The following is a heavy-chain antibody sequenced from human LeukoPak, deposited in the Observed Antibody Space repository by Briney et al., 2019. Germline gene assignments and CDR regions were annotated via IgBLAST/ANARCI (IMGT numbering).Heavy chain of an antibody. CDR2: IYPGDSDT. J-gene: IGHJ5*02. Sequence: GESLKISCKGSGYSFTSYWIGWVRQMPGKGLEWMGIIYPGDSDTRYSPSFQGQVTISADKSINTAYLQWSSLKASDTAMYYWARDNSVRDEARWFNPWGQGTLVTVSS. CDR3: ARDNSVRDEARWFNP. CDR1: GYSFTSYW. V-gene: IGHV5-51*01. D-gene: IGHD5-24*01.